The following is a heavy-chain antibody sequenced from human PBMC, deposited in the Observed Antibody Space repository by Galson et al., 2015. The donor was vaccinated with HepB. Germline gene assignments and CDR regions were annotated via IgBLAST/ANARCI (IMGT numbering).Heavy chain of an antibody. J-gene: IGHJ5*02. D-gene: IGHD3-3*01. CDR2: TYYRSKWYN. Sequence: CAISGDSVSSNSAAWNWIRQSPSRGLEWLGRTYYRSKWYNDYAVSVKSRITINPDTSKNQFSLQLNSVTPKDTAVYYCARGAIFGVVITATWFDPWGQGTLVTVSS. CDR1: GDSVSSNSAA. V-gene: IGHV6-1*01. CDR3: ARGAIFGVVITATWFDP.